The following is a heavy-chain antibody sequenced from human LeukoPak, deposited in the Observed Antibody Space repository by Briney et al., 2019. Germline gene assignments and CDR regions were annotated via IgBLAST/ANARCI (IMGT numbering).Heavy chain of an antibody. V-gene: IGHV4-34*01. CDR2: INHSGST. D-gene: IGHD3-3*01. J-gene: IGHJ4*02. CDR3: ARHYDFWSGRFDY. CDR1: GGSFSGYY. Sequence: SETLSLTCAVYGGSFSGYYWSWIRQPPGKGLEWIGEINHSGSTNYNPSLKSRVTISVDTSKNQFSLKLSSVTAADTAVYYCARHYDFWSGRFDYWGQGTLVTVSS.